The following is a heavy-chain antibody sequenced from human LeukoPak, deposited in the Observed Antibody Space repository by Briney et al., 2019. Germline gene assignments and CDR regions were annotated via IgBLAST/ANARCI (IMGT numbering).Heavy chain of an antibody. CDR3: AREVDSYFDY. J-gene: IGHJ4*02. V-gene: IGHV3-30*02. CDR2: IRYDGSKK. CDR1: GFTFSSYG. D-gene: IGHD3-9*01. Sequence: GGSLRLSCAASGFTFSSYGMHWVRQAPGKGLEWVAFIRYDGSKKYYTDSVKGRFTISRDNSKNTLYLQMNSLRAEDTAVYYCAREVDSYFDYWGQGTLVTVSS.